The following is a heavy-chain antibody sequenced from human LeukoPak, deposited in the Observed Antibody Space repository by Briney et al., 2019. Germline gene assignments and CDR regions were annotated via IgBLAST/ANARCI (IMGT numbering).Heavy chain of an antibody. V-gene: IGHV1-2*02. Sequence: ASVKVSCKASGYTFTGYYMHWVRQAPGQGLEWMGWINPNSGGTNYAQKFQGRVTMTRDTSISTAYMELSRLRSDDTAVYYCARDPYYGSGSYPYWGQGTLVTVSS. CDR3: ARDPYYGSGSYPY. D-gene: IGHD3-10*01. CDR2: INPNSGGT. J-gene: IGHJ4*02. CDR1: GYTFTGYY.